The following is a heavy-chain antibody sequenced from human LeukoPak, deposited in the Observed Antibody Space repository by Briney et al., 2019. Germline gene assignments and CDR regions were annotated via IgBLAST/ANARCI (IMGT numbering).Heavy chain of an antibody. CDR3: VRGVQPFLMRASGMSY. V-gene: IGHV3-23*01. Sequence: PGGSLRLSCTTSGFPFNIYSMAWVRQAPGKGLEWVSSISSKGDYIFYADSVKGRFTISRDSSANSMYLQMNSLRAEDAVVYYCVRGVQPFLMRASGMSYWGQGTLVIVSS. CDR2: ISSKGDYI. D-gene: IGHD5/OR15-5a*01. J-gene: IGHJ4*02. CDR1: GFPFNIYS.